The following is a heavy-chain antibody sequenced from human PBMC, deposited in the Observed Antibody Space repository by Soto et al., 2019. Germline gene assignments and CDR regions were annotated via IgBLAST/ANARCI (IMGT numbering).Heavy chain of an antibody. V-gene: IGHV4-34*01. J-gene: IGHJ6*02. CDR3: ASKNTVTTYYYYYGMDV. CDR1: GGSFSGYH. D-gene: IGHD4-4*01. Sequence: SETLSLTCAVYGGSFSGYHWSWIRQPPGKGLEWIGEINHSGSTNYNPSLKSRVTISVDTSKNQFSLKLSSVTAADTAVYYCASKNTVTTYYYYYGMDVWGQGTTVTVSS. CDR2: INHSGST.